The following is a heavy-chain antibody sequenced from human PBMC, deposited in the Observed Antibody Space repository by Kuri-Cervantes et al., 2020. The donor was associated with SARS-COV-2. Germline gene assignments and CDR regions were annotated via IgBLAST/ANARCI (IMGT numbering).Heavy chain of an antibody. D-gene: IGHD2-2*02. CDR1: GYSFTSYW. J-gene: IGHJ4*02. CDR2: IYPGDSDT. Sequence: GESLKISCKGSGYSFTSYWIGWVRRMPGKGLEWMGIIYPGDSDTRYSPSFQGQVTISADKSISTAYLQWSSLKASDTAMYYCARQSADCSSTSCYIDSWGQGTLVTVSS. V-gene: IGHV5-51*01. CDR3: ARQSADCSSTSCYIDS.